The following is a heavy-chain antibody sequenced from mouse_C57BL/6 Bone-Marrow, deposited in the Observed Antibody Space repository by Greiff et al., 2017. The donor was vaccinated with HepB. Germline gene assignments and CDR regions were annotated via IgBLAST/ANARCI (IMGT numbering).Heavy chain of an antibody. D-gene: IGHD4-1*01. J-gene: IGHJ1*03. Sequence: QVQLQQSGAELVKPGASVKLSCKASGYTFTSYWMQWVKQRPGQGLEWIGEIDPSDSYTNYNQKFKGKATLTVDTSSSTAYMQLSSLTSEDSAVYYCARRGFNWDWYFDVWGTGTTVTVSS. CDR2: IDPSDSYT. V-gene: IGHV1-50*01. CDR1: GYTFTSYW. CDR3: ARRGFNWDWYFDV.